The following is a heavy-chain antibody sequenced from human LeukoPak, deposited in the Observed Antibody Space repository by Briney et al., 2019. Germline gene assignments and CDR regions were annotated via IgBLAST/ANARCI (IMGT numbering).Heavy chain of an antibody. Sequence: ASVKVSCKASGYTFTSYDFNWVRQATGQRPEWMGWMSPNSGDTGYAQKFQDRVTMTRNTSISTAYMELSSLRSEDTAVYYCARMWTYGMDVWGQGTTVTVSS. CDR1: GYTFTSYD. D-gene: IGHD2-21*01. CDR3: ARMWTYGMDV. CDR2: MSPNSGDT. V-gene: IGHV1-8*01. J-gene: IGHJ6*02.